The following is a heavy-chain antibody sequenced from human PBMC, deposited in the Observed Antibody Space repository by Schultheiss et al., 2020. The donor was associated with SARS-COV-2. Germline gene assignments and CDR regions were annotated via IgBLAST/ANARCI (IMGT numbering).Heavy chain of an antibody. J-gene: IGHJ5*02. CDR1: GFTFSSYA. CDR3: ARGGGVGAARPDWFDP. V-gene: IGHV3-23*01. Sequence: GGSLRLSCAASGFTFSSYAMSWVRQAPGKGLEWVSAISGSGGSTYYADSVKGRFTISRDNSKNTLYLQMNSLRAEDTAVYYCARGGGVGAARPDWFDPWGQGTLVTVSS. CDR2: ISGSGGST. D-gene: IGHD6-6*01.